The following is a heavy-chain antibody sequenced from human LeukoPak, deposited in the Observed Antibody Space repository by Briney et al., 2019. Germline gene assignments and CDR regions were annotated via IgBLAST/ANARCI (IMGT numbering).Heavy chain of an antibody. CDR1: GFTFDDYA. CDR2: ISWNSGSI. D-gene: IGHD4-17*01. Sequence: PGRSLRPSCAASGFTFDDYAMHWVRQAPGKGLEWVSGISWNSGSIGYADSVKGRFTISRDNAKNSLYLQMNSLRAEDTAVYYCAREGTTVTTAYYYGMDVWGQGTTVTVSS. J-gene: IGHJ6*02. V-gene: IGHV3-9*01. CDR3: AREGTTVTTAYYYGMDV.